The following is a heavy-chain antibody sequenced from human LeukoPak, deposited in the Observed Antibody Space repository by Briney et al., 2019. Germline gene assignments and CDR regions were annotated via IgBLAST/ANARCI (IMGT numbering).Heavy chain of an antibody. D-gene: IGHD4-23*01. J-gene: IGHJ4*02. V-gene: IGHV3-33*01. CDR1: GFTFSSYG. Sequence: GGSLRLSCAASGFTFSSYGMHWVRQVPGKGLEWVALIWYDGSNKYYSDSVKGRFTISRDNSKNTLYLQMNSLRAEDTAVYYCAREGPRGNSQFDYWGQGTLVTVSS. CDR3: AREGPRGNSQFDY. CDR2: IWYDGSNK.